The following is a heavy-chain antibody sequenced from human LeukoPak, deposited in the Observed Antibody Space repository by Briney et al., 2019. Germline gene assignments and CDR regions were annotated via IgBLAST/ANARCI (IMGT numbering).Heavy chain of an antibody. CDR1: GFTFSNYA. J-gene: IGHJ4*02. Sequence: GGSLRLSCAGSGFTFSNYAMTWVRQAPGKGLEWVSVIYSGGSTYYADSVKGRFTISRDNSKNTLYLQMNSLRAEDTAVYYCATIERWLQSYYFDYWGQGTLVTVSS. CDR2: IYSGGST. D-gene: IGHD5-24*01. CDR3: ATIERWLQSYYFDY. V-gene: IGHV3-53*01.